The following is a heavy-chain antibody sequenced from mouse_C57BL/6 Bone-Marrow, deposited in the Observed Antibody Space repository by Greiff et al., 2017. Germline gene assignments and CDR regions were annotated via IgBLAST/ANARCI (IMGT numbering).Heavy chain of an antibody. V-gene: IGHV1-50*01. J-gene: IGHJ1*03. Sequence: QVHVKQPGAELVKPGASVKLSCKASGYTFTSYWMQWVKQRPGQGLEWIGEIDPSDSYTNYNQKFKGKATLTVDTSSSTAYMQLSSLTSEDSAVYYCARDSYYGSSYGWYFDVWGTGTTVTVSS. CDR1: GYTFTSYW. CDR2: IDPSDSYT. CDR3: ARDSYYGSSYGWYFDV. D-gene: IGHD1-1*01.